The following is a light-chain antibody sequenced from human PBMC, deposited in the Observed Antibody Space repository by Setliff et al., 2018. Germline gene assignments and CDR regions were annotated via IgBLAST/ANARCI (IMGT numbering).Light chain of an antibody. CDR2: TTS. CDR3: QQSFSTPPT. J-gene: IGKJ1*01. V-gene: IGKV1-39*01. CDR1: ESINNF. Sequence: DIQTTQSPSSLSASVGDRVTITCRTSESINNFLNWYQQKAGRAPRLLIHTTSTLQSGVPSRFRGSGSGTDFTLTISSLQPEDFATYYCQQSFSTPPTFGQGTKVDIK.